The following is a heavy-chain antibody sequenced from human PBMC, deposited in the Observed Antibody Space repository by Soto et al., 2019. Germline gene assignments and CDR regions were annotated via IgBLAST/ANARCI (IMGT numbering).Heavy chain of an antibody. D-gene: IGHD2-8*01. CDR2: ISSSGSTI. Sequence: GGSLRLSCAASGFTFSDYYMSWVRQAPGKGLEWVSYISSSGSTIYYADSVKGRFTISRDNAKNSLDLQMKSLSDEDKDVYYCGREPPDSPDEYCTKGVCYPMAMDVWGKGTTVTVSS. J-gene: IGHJ6*04. V-gene: IGHV3-11*01. CDR3: GREPPDSPDEYCTKGVCYPMAMDV. CDR1: GFTFSDYY.